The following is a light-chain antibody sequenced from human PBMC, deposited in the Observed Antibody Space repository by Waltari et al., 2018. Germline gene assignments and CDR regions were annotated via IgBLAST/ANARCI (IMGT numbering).Light chain of an antibody. CDR1: SSDVGNYKR. CDR2: AVS. J-gene: IGLJ2*01. Sequence: QSALTQPASVSGSPGQSITISCTGTSSDVGNYKRVSRYQQPPGKAPKLMIYAVSKRPSGVSDRFSGSKSGDMASLTISGLQPEDEAEYFCSSYAGSSKGVFGGGTKVTVL. CDR3: SSYAGSSKGV. V-gene: IGLV2-23*02.